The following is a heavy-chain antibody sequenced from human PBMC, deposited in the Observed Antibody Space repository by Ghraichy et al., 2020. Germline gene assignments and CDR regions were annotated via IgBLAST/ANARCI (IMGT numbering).Heavy chain of an antibody. Sequence: GGSLRLSCTTSGFTFSDYGIHWVRRAPGKGLEWVTVISFDGGNQYYADSVKGRFTISRDSARNTVYLQMNSLRAEDTAVYYCAKDLQRGDGEYSFLGGMDVWGQGTTVTVSS. V-gene: IGHV3-30*18. J-gene: IGHJ6*02. D-gene: IGHD2/OR15-2a*01. CDR3: AKDLQRGDGEYSFLGGMDV. CDR2: ISFDGGNQ. CDR1: GFTFSDYG.